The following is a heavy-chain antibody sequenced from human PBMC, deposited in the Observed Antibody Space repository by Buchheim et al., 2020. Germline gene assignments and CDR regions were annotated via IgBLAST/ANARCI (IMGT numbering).Heavy chain of an antibody. CDR1: GFTFSSYE. V-gene: IGHV3-48*03. Sequence: EVQLVESGGGLVQPGGSLRLSCAASGFTFSSYEMNWVRQAPGKGLEWVSYISSSGSTIYYADSVKGRFTISRDNAKNSLYLPMNSLRAEDTAVYYCARDRDSGYASEFDYWGQGTL. CDR2: ISSSGSTI. J-gene: IGHJ4*02. CDR3: ARDRDSGYASEFDY. D-gene: IGHD5-12*01.